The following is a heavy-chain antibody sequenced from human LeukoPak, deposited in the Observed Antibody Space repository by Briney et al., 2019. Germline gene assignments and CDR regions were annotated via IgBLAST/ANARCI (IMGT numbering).Heavy chain of an antibody. CDR1: GGSISSYY. J-gene: IGHJ4*02. D-gene: IGHD3-22*01. V-gene: IGHV4-59*01. Sequence: NSSETLSLTCTVSGGSISSYYWSWIRQPPGKGLEWIGYIYYSGSTNYNPSLKSRVTISVDTSKNQFSLKLSSVTAADTAVYYCARSPELEPQYYYDSSGYYPTGFDYWGQGTLVTVSS. CDR3: ARSPELEPQYYYDSSGYYPTGFDY. CDR2: IYYSGST.